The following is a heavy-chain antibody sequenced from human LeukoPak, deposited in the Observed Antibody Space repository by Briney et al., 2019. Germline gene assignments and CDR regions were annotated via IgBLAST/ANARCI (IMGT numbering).Heavy chain of an antibody. Sequence: EASVKVSCKASGYTFTSYDINWVRQATGQGLEWMGWMNPNSGNTGYAQKFQGRVTMTRNTSISTAYMELSSLRSEDTAVYYCARVVGLRITMVRGVQVRWFDPWGQGTLVTVSS. CDR2: MNPNSGNT. CDR1: GYTFTSYD. V-gene: IGHV1-8*01. CDR3: ARVVGLRITMVRGVQVRWFDP. J-gene: IGHJ5*02. D-gene: IGHD3-10*01.